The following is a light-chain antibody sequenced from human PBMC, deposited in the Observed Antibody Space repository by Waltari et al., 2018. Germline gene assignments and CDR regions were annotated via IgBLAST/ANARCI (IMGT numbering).Light chain of an antibody. Sequence: DIQMTQSPSSLSASVGDTVTITCQASQGIGNNLNWYQQKPGKAPKLLIYRASSLQSGIPSRFSGSGSGTDFTLTISSLQPEDCATYYCQQGYSYPRTFGQGTKVEIK. CDR3: QQGYSYPRT. CDR1: QGIGNN. J-gene: IGKJ1*01. CDR2: RAS. V-gene: IGKV1-16*01.